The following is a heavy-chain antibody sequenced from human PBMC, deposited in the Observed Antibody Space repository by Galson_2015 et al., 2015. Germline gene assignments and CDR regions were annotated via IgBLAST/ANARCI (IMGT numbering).Heavy chain of an antibody. V-gene: IGHV3-7*01. Sequence: SLRLSCAASGFTFSSYWMSWVRQAPGKGLEWVANIKQDGSEKYYVDSVKGRFTISRDNAKNSLYLQMNSLRAEDTAVYYCARGAVVTAIQPFDYWGQGTLVTVSS. J-gene: IGHJ4*02. CDR2: IKQDGSEK. CDR1: GFTFSSYW. D-gene: IGHD2-21*02. CDR3: ARGAVVTAIQPFDY.